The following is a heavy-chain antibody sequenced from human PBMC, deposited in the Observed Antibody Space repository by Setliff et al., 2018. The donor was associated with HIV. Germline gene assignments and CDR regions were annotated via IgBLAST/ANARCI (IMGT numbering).Heavy chain of an antibody. J-gene: IGHJ4*02. CDR1: GHSIRSGYY. D-gene: IGHD3-22*01. V-gene: IGHV4-38-2*01. CDR2: MYHSGST. CDR3: ASRWGSYYDTNGHPFDY. Sequence: PSETLSLTCSVSGHSIRSGYYWGWIRQPPGKGLEWIGTMYHSGSTYYNPSLQGRVTMFFDTSEDHSSLRLSSVTAADTAVYYCASRWGSYYDTNGHPFDYWGQGTLVTVSS.